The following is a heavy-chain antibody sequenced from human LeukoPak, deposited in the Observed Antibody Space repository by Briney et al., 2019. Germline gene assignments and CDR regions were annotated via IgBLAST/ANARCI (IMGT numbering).Heavy chain of an antibody. CDR2: INPNGDAT. Sequence: GASVKVSCKTSGYTFTKYLIHWVRQAPGQGLEWVGTINPNGDATNYAPRLQGRLTLTQDTSTSTVYMELRGLTPDDTAVYYCARPLFCAFDNCGCWLDPWGPGTLVTVSS. J-gene: IGHJ5*02. CDR3: ARPLFCAFDNCGCWLDP. CDR1: GYTFTKYL. V-gene: IGHV1-46*01. D-gene: IGHD1-20*01.